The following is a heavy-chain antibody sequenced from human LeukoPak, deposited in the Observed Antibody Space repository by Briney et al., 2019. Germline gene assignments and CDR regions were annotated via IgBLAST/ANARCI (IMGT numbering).Heavy chain of an antibody. CDR2: ISGGGSST. CDR1: GFTFSTYA. D-gene: IGHD4-23*01. J-gene: IGHJ4*02. CDR3: AKVFDSVVTPNDY. V-gene: IGHV3-23*01. Sequence: PGGSLRLSCAASGFTFSTYAMTWVRQAPGKGLDWVSAISGGGSSTYYADSVKGRFTISRDNSKNTLYLQMNSLRAEDTAVYYCAKVFDSVVTPNDYWGQGTLVTVSS.